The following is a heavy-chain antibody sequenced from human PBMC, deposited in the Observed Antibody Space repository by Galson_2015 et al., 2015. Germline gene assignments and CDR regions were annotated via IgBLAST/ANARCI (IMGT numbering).Heavy chain of an antibody. J-gene: IGHJ4*02. CDR3: ARGSHCSRTSCWDH. CDR1: GYTFTAYA. D-gene: IGHD2-2*01. CDR2: INTNTGTQ. Sequence: VKVSCKASGYTFTAYAINWVRQAPGQGLEWVGWINTNTGTQTYAQDFTGRFVFSLDTSVNTAYLHISSLKTDDTAVYYCARGSHCSRTSCWDHWGQGTLVTVSS. V-gene: IGHV7-4-1*02.